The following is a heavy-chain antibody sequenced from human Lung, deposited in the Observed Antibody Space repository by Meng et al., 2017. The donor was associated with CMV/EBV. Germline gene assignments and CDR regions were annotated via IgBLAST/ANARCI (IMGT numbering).Heavy chain of an antibody. CDR1: GFTFSSYW. CDR3: ARAIVVPAAPYYYYYGMEV. CDR2: IKQDGSEK. J-gene: IGHJ6*02. V-gene: IGHV3-7*04. D-gene: IGHD2-2*01. Sequence: GESLKISCAASGFTFSSYWMSWVRQAPGKGLEWVANIKQDGSEKYYVDSVKGRFTISRDNAKNSLYLQMNSLRAEDTAVYYCARAIVVPAAPYYYYYGMEVWGQGTXV.